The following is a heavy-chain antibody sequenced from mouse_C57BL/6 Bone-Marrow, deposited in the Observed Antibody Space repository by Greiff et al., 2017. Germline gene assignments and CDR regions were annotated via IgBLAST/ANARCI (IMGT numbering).Heavy chain of an antibody. Sequence: VQLQQSGAELVKPGASVKVSCKASGYTFTSYWMHWVKQRPGQGLEWIGRINPSDSDTNYNQQFKGKATLTVDKSSSTSYMQPSSLTSEDSAVYYCAIYGSSYGWRAWFAYWGQGTLVTVSA. CDR1: GYTFTSYW. J-gene: IGHJ3*01. D-gene: IGHD1-1*01. V-gene: IGHV1-74*01. CDR3: AIYGSSYGWRAWFAY. CDR2: INPSDSDT.